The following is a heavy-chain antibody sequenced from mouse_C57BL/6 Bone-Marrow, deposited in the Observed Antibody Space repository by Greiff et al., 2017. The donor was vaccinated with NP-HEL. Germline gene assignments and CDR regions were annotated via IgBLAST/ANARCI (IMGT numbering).Heavy chain of an antibody. Sequence: QVQLKQPGAELVKPGASVKLSCKASGYTFTSYWMHWVKQRPGQGLEWIGMIHPNSGSTNYNEKFKSKATLTVDKSSSTAYMQLSSLTSEDSAVYYCARDGLAYDYGRPYAMDYWGQGTSVTVSS. J-gene: IGHJ4*01. CDR3: ARDGLAYDYGRPYAMDY. CDR1: GYTFTSYW. V-gene: IGHV1-64*01. CDR2: IHPNSGST. D-gene: IGHD2-4*01.